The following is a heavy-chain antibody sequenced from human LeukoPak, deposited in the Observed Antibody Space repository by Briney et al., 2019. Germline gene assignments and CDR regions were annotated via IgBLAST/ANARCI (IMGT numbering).Heavy chain of an antibody. CDR1: GYTFTGYY. CDR3: ARRAVTMVRGVITES. V-gene: IGHV1-2*02. J-gene: IGHJ5*02. D-gene: IGHD3-10*01. Sequence: ASVKVSCKASGYTFTGYYMHWVRQAPGQGLEWMGWINPNSGGTNYSQKFQGRVTMTRDTSISKAYMELSRLRSDDTAVYYCARRAVTMVRGVITESWGQGTLVTVSS. CDR2: INPNSGGT.